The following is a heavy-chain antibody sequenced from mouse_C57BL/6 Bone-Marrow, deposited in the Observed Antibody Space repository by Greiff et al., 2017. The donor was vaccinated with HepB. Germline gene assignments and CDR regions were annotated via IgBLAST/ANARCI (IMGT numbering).Heavy chain of an antibody. Sequence: VQLQQSGPELVKPGDSVKISCKASGYSFTGYFMNWVMQSHGKSLEWIGRINPYNGDTFYNQKFKGKATLTVDKSSSTAHMELRSLTSEDSAVYYCARDYYGSPGWYFDVWGTGTTVTVSS. CDR1: GYSFTGYF. CDR3: ARDYYGSPGWYFDV. J-gene: IGHJ1*03. V-gene: IGHV1-20*01. D-gene: IGHD1-1*01. CDR2: INPYNGDT.